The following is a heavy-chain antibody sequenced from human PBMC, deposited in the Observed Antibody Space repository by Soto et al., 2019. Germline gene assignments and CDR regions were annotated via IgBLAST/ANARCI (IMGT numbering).Heavy chain of an antibody. CDR2: INHSGST. D-gene: IGHD6-19*01. J-gene: IGHJ5*02. CDR1: GVSFRGYY. CDR3: ASMRLSIAVAAPGTWFDP. Sequence: SETLSPTCAVSGVSFRGYYWNWIRQPPGKGLEWIGEINHSGSTNYNPSLKSRVTISVDTSKNQFTLKLSSVTAADTAVYYCASMRLSIAVAAPGTWFDPWGQGTLVTVSS. V-gene: IGHV4-34*01.